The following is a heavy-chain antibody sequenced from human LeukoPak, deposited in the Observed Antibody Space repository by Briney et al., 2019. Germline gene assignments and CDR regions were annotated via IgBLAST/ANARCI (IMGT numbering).Heavy chain of an antibody. J-gene: IGHJ5*02. CDR2: IYYSGST. CDR3: ARGGYDLNWFDP. Sequence: KSSETLSLTCTVSGGSISSSSYYWGWIRQPPGKGLEWIGSIYYSGSTYYNPSLKSRVTISVDTSKNQFSLKLSSVTAADTAVYYCARGGYDLNWFDPWGQGTLVTVSS. CDR1: GGSISSSSYY. V-gene: IGHV4-39*01. D-gene: IGHD5-12*01.